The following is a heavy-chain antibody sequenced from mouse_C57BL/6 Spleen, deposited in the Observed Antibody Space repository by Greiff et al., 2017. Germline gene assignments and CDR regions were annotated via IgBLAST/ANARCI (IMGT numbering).Heavy chain of an antibody. D-gene: IGHD1-1*01. J-gene: IGHJ4*01. CDR2: INPNNGGT. CDR3: ARDYGSSLYAMDY. CDR1: GYTFTDYN. Sequence: VQLQQSGPELVKPGASVKIPCKASGYTFTDYNMDWVKQSHGKSLEWIGDINPNNGGTIYNQKFKGKATLTVDKSSSTAYMELRSLTSEDTAVYYCARDYGSSLYAMDYWGQGTSGTVSS. V-gene: IGHV1-18*01.